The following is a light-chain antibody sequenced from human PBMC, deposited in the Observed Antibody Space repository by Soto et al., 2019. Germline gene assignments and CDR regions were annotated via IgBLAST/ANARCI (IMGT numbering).Light chain of an antibody. J-gene: IGKJ1*01. Sequence: EGVLTQFPGTLSLSPGERATLSCRASKSVTSNHLAWYQQRPGQAPRLLIYGASSRASGVPDRFSGSASGTDFTLTISRLEPEDFAVYYCQQSALSWTFGQGTKVEIK. V-gene: IGKV3-20*01. CDR2: GAS. CDR1: KSVTSNH. CDR3: QQSALSWT.